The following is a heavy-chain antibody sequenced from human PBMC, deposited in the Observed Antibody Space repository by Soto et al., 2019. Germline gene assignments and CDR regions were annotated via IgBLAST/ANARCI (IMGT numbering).Heavy chain of an antibody. J-gene: IGHJ4*02. CDR2: IGPESGAT. Sequence: ASVKVSCKASGYTFTGHYIHWVRQAPEQGPEWMGEIGPESGATRYAQRFQGRATMTRDMSITTVYMELNNLSPDDTAVYYCGRGRSGQIVVFYWGQGTPVTVS. D-gene: IGHD1-26*01. CDR3: GRGRSGQIVVFY. CDR1: GYTFTGHY. V-gene: IGHV1-2*02.